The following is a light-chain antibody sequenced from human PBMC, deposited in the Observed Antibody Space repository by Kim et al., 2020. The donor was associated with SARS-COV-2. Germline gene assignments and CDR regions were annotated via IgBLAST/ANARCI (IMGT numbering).Light chain of an antibody. J-gene: IGLJ2*01. Sequence: QRVTISCSGTSSNIGAGFDVLWYQHSPGKAPKLLIFGNTVRPSGVPDRFSGSRSGTSASLAITGLQTEDEADYYCQSFDSGLSGLLFGGGTKLTVL. CDR1: SSNIGAGFD. CDR3: QSFDSGLSGLL. V-gene: IGLV1-40*01. CDR2: GNT.